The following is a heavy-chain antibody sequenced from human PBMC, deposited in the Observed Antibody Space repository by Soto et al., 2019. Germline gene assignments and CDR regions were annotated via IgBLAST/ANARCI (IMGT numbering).Heavy chain of an antibody. D-gene: IGHD2-2*01. CDR1: VGSFSGYY. Sequence: SETLSLTCAVYVGSFSGYYWSWIRQPPGKGLEWIGEINYSGRTNYNPSLKSRVTISRDTSKNQFSLKLSSLTAADTAVYYCVRGAPPAIGPQGDYWGQGTLVTVSS. J-gene: IGHJ4*02. CDR2: INYSGRT. V-gene: IGHV4-34*01. CDR3: VRGAPPAIGPQGDY.